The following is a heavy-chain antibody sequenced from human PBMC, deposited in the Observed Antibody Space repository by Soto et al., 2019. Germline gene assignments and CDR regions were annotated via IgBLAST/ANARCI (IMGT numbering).Heavy chain of an antibody. CDR3: VRGMNPLF. CDR2: ISISTSDR. CDR1: GFTLRTYT. V-gene: IGHV3-21*06. Sequence: GGSLRLSCAASGFTLRTYTMNWVRQAPGKGLEWVSSISISTSDRYYADSVRGRFTISRDNAKNALYLQMNSLRADDTAVYFCVRGMNPLFGGQGTLVTVPS. J-gene: IGHJ4*01.